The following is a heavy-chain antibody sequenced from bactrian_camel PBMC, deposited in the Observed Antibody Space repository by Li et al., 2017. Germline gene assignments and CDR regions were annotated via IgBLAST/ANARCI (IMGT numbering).Heavy chain of an antibody. D-gene: IGHD6*01. Sequence: QVQLVESGGGSVQAGGSLRLSCVGYTQNSNWLGWFRQVRGKEREGVAAILCANGATYYAESAKGRFTISQDYARNTVYLQMNDLKPEDTAIYYCAADPPVRRCGSSWEQYSYGHWGQGTQVTVS. CDR3: AADPPVRRCGSSWEQYSYGH. V-gene: IGHV3S25*01. J-gene: IGHJ4*01. CDR2: ILCANGAT. CDR1: YTQNSNW.